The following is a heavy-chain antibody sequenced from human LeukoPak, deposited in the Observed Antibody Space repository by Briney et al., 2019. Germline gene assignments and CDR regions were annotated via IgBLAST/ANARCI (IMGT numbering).Heavy chain of an antibody. Sequence: SVKVSCKASGGTFSSYAISWVRQAPGQGLEWMGGIIPIFGTANYAQKFQGRVTITADESTSTAYMELSSLRSEDTAVYYCARDPVIGTYYYYYGMDVWGQGTTVTVSS. CDR2: IIPIFGTA. V-gene: IGHV1-69*13. CDR3: ARDPVIGTYYYYYGMDV. CDR1: GGTFSSYA. D-gene: IGHD4-11*01. J-gene: IGHJ6*02.